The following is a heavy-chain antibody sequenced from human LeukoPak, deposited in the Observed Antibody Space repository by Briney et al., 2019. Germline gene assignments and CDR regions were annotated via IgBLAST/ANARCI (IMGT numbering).Heavy chain of an antibody. J-gene: IGHJ3*02. CDR2: IRSKAYSYAT. D-gene: IGHD1-26*01. Sequence: GGSLRLSCASSVFTFSGSSMHWVRQASGKGLEWVGRIRSKAYSYATAYAASVEGRFTISRDDSKHTAYLQMSSLKTEDTAVYYCTTTMGASVAFDIWGQGTMVTVSS. V-gene: IGHV3-73*01. CDR1: VFTFSGSS. CDR3: TTTMGASVAFDI.